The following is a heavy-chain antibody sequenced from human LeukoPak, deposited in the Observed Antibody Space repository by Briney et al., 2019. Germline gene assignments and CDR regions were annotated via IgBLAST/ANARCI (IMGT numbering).Heavy chain of an antibody. D-gene: IGHD3-22*01. V-gene: IGHV4-59*08. CDR1: AGSLTNYY. J-gene: IGHJ4*02. Sequence: SETLSLTCTVSAGSLTNYYWSWIRQPPGKGLEWIGYIYYTGITIYNPSLTSRVSISVDTSKNQFSLKLSSETPAHTAVYYCAKGLTRINSSGYYLLGDFDYWGQGTLVTVST. CDR3: AKGLTRINSSGYYLLGDFDY. CDR2: IYYTGIT.